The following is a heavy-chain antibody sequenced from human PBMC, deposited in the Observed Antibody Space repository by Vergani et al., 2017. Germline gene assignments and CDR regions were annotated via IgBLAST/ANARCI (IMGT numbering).Heavy chain of an antibody. CDR1: GGSISSYY. D-gene: IGHD6-13*01. CDR3: ARLAAEKAFDI. V-gene: IGHV4-59*01. Sequence: QVQLQESGPGLVKPSETLSLTCTVSGGSISSYYWSWIRQPPGKGLEWIGYIYYSGSTNYNPSLKSRVTISVDTTKNQFPLKLSSVTAADPAVYYCARLAAEKAFDIWGQGTMVTVSS. CDR2: IYYSGST. J-gene: IGHJ3*02.